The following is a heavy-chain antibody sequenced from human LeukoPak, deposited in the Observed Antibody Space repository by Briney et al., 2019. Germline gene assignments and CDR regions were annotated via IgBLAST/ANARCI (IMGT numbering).Heavy chain of an antibody. CDR2: ISYDGRTE. CDR1: LFTFTNYA. CDR3: ARDGILYSNGWHSSYFDY. V-gene: IGHV3-30*04. J-gene: IGHJ4*02. D-gene: IGHD6-19*01. Sequence: GGSLRLSCAASLFTFTNYAIHWVRQAPGKGLEWVAVISYDGRTEYYADSVKGRFTISRDSSKNTLFLQMNSLRAEDTAVYYCARDGILYSNGWHSSYFDYWGQGTLVTVSS.